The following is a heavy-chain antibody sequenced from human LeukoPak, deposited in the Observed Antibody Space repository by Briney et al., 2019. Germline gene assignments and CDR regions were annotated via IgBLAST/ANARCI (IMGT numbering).Heavy chain of an antibody. CDR1: GFTFSSYT. Sequence: GGSLRLSCAASGFTFSSYTMSWVRQAPGKGLEWVSGISWNSGTIGYADSVKGRLTIYRDNAKNSLYLQMNSLRDDDTAVYYCVRDQGMTGALDFWGEGSVVTVSS. J-gene: IGHJ3*01. V-gene: IGHV3-48*02. CDR2: ISWNSGTI. CDR3: VRDQGMTGALDF.